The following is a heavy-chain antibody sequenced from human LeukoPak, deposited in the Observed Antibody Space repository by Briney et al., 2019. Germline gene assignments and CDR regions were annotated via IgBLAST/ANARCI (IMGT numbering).Heavy chain of an antibody. D-gene: IGHD3-22*01. CDR2: ISYDGSNK. Sequence: GSLRLSCAASGFTFSSQGMHWVRQAPGKGLEWVAVISYDGSNKYYADSVKGRFTISRDNSKNTLYLQMNSLRAEDTAVYYCAKDLAMYYYDSSPEWFDPWGQGTLVTVSS. J-gene: IGHJ5*02. CDR1: GFTFSSQG. CDR3: AKDLAMYYYDSSPEWFDP. V-gene: IGHV3-30*18.